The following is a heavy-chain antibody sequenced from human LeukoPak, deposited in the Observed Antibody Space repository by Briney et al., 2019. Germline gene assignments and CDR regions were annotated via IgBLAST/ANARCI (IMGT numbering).Heavy chain of an antibody. Sequence: ASVKVSCKASGYTFTSYGISWVRQAPGQGLEWMGWISAYNGNTNYAQKLQGRVTMTTDTSTSTAYMELRSLRSEDTAVYYCARDRIVDSSGDYYYYYGMDVWGQGTTVTVSS. J-gene: IGHJ6*02. CDR2: ISAYNGNT. CDR1: GYTFTSYG. D-gene: IGHD3-22*01. CDR3: ARDRIVDSSGDYYYYYGMDV. V-gene: IGHV1-18*01.